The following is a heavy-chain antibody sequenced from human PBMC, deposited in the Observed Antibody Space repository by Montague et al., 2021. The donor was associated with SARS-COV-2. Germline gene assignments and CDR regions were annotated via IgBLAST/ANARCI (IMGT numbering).Heavy chain of an antibody. CDR3: ARAPGPGDGGNGNFEY. Sequence: CVISGGGVASTSAAWSWIRQSPSGGLEWLGRTYYRSKWYNNYAASVRSRITIGPDTSKNQFSLHLNSVTPEDTAVYYCARAPGPGDGGNGNFEYWGQGSLGTVSP. D-gene: IGHD4-23*01. CDR1: GGGVASTSAA. J-gene: IGHJ4*02. CDR2: TYYRSKWYN. V-gene: IGHV6-1*01.